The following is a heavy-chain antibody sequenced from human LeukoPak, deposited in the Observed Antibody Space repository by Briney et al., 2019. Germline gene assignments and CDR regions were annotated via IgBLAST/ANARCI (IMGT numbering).Heavy chain of an antibody. CDR2: INSDGSTT. CDR3: ARVTVSSSEVIFDY. J-gene: IGHJ4*02. D-gene: IGHD1-20*01. V-gene: IGHV3-74*01. CDR1: GFTSSSYG. Sequence: GGSLRLSCAASGFTSSSYGMHWVRQAPGKGLVWVSRINSDGSTTTYADSVKGRFTISRDNAKNTLYLQMNSLRAEDTAVYYCARVTVSSSEVIFDYWGQGSLVTVSS.